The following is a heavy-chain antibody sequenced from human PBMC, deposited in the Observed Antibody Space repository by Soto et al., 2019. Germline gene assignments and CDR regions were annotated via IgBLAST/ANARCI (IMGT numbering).Heavy chain of an antibody. CDR3: AKRRGAGGHFDY. CDR1: GFTFSSYA. D-gene: IGHD2-15*01. J-gene: IGHJ4*02. Sequence: DVQLLESGGGLVQPEGSLRLSCAASGFTFSSYAMGWVRQGPGKGVGWVAVVSIGGSTHYADSVGGRFTISRDNSKDTLSLQMNSLTAEDTAVYFCAKRRGAGGHFDYWGQGALVTVSS. CDR2: VSIGGST. V-gene: IGHV3-23*01.